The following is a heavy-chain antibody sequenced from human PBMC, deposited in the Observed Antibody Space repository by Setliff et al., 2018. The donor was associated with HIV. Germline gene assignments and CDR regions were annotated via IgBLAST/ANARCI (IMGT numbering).Heavy chain of an antibody. CDR1: GFSVSSND. V-gene: IGHV3-66*02. D-gene: IGHD3-16*02. J-gene: IGHJ4*02. CDR3: TRGGFGGIIAQCF. Sequence: GGSLRLSCKASGFSVSSNDMNWVRQAAGKGLEWVSVIYSSNKTFYADSVKGRFTISRDNSTNTLYLQLNDLRHEDTAVYYCTRGGFGGIIAQCFWGQGTLVTVSS. CDR2: IYSSNKT.